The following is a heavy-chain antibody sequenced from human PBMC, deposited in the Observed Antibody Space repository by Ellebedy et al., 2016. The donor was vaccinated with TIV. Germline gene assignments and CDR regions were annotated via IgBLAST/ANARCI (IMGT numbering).Heavy chain of an antibody. V-gene: IGHV4-59*08. CDR1: GGSISTYY. Sequence: MPSETLSLTCTVSGGSISTYYWSWIRQPPGKGLEWIGYVYYSGSANYNPSLKSRVTISVDTSKNQFSLKLSSVTAADTAVYYCARGLTMIVVAIDYWGQGTLVTVSS. J-gene: IGHJ4*02. CDR3: ARGLTMIVVAIDY. CDR2: VYYSGSA. D-gene: IGHD3-22*01.